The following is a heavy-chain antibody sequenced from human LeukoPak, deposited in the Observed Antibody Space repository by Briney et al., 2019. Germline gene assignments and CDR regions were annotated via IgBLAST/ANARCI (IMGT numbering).Heavy chain of an antibody. J-gene: IGHJ4*02. V-gene: IGHV4-59*12. Sequence: SETLSLTCTVYGGSISSYYWSWIRQPPGKGLEWIGYIYYSGSTNYNPSLKSRVTISVDTSKNQFSLKLSSVTAAYTAVYYFARGPGIFGVYFEYWGQGTLVTVSS. CDR1: GGSISSYY. CDR3: ARGPGIFGVYFEY. D-gene: IGHD3-3*01. CDR2: IYYSGST.